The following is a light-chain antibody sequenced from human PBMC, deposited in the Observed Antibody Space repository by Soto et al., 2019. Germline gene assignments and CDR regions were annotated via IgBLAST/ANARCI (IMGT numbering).Light chain of an antibody. J-gene: IGKJ1*01. CDR1: QSVSSSY. CDR2: GAS. V-gene: IGKV3-20*01. Sequence: EIVLTQSPGTLSLSPGERATLSCRASQSVSSSYLAWYQQKPDQAPRLLIYGASSRATGIPDRFSGSGSGTDFTLASSRLEHEDFAVYYCQQYGSSSLTFGQGTKVEIK. CDR3: QQYGSSSLT.